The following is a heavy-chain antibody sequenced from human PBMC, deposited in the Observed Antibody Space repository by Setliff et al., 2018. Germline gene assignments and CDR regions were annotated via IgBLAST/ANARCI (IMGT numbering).Heavy chain of an antibody. CDR1: GFIFSSYS. J-gene: IGHJ3*02. CDR2: ISPSSTYI. V-gene: IGHV3-21*01. D-gene: IGHD6-25*01. Sequence: GGSLRLSCAASGFIFSSYSFHWVRQAPGKGLEWVSSISPSSTYIYYADSVEGRFTISRDNAKNSLYLQMNSLGAEDTAVYYCARSPANGGHDAFDIWGQGTMVTVSS. CDR3: ARSPANGGHDAFDI.